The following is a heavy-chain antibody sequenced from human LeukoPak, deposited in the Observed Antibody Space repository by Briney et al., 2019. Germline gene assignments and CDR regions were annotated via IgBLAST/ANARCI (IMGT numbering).Heavy chain of an antibody. CDR3: ARDRYVGATTAGDSDS. CDR2: IGSSGSTI. J-gene: IGHJ4*02. CDR1: GFTFSAYY. Sequence: GGSLRLSCAASGFTFSAYYMSWIRQAPGKGLEWVSYIGSSGSTIYYADSVKGRFTISRDNAKNSLYLQMNSLRAEDTAVYYCARDRYVGATTAGDSDSWGQGTLVTVSS. D-gene: IGHD1-26*01. V-gene: IGHV3-11*01.